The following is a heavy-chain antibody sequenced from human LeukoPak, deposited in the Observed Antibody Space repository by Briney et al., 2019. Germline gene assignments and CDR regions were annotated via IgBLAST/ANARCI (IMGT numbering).Heavy chain of an antibody. CDR2: INPNSGGT. CDR3: AKNYCRSTSCYEAAYYFDY. J-gene: IGHJ4*02. V-gene: IGHV1-2*02. Sequence: ASVKVSCKASGYTFTGYYMHWVRQAPGQGLEWMGWINPNSGGTNYAQKFQGRVTMTRDTSISTAYMELSRLRSDDTAVYYCAKNYCRSTSCYEAAYYFDYWGQGTLVTVSS. CDR1: GYTFTGYY. D-gene: IGHD2-2*01.